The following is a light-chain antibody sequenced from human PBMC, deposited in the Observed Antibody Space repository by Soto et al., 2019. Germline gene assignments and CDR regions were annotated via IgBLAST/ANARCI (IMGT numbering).Light chain of an antibody. CDR2: EVS. J-gene: IGLJ2*01. CDR3: ASYTGSDTLV. V-gene: IGLV2-8*01. Sequence: QSALTQPPSASGAPGQSVTISCTGTSSDVGGYNYVSWYQQHPGKAPKLMIYEVSKRPSGVPDRLSGSKSGNTASLTVSGLQVEDEADYYCASYTGSDTLVFGGGTKLTVL. CDR1: SSDVGGYNY.